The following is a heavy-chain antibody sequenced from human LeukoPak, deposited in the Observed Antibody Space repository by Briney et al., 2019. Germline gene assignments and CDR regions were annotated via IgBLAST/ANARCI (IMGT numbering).Heavy chain of an antibody. V-gene: IGHV3-21*01. Sequence: GGSLRLSCAASGFTFSSYSMNWVRQAPGKGLEWVSSISSSSSYIYYADSVKGRFTISRDNAKNSLYLQMNSLRAEDTAVYYCARDVGYCSGGSCPGGFDYWGQGTLVTVSS. J-gene: IGHJ4*02. D-gene: IGHD2-15*01. CDR2: ISSSSSYI. CDR1: GFTFSSYS. CDR3: ARDVGYCSGGSCPGGFDY.